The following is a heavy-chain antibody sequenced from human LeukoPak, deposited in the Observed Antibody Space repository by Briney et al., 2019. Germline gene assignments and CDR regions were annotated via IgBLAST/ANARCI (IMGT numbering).Heavy chain of an antibody. CDR1: EFTVSSNH. CDR3: ARGGSANPFDI. Sequence: GGSLRLSCAASEFTVSSNHMSWVRQAPGKGLEWVSVIYSGSSTYYADSVKGRFTISRDNSKNMLYLQMNSLRAEDTAVYYCARGGSANPFDIWGQGTMVTV. D-gene: IGHD5-12*01. J-gene: IGHJ3*02. CDR2: IYSGSST. V-gene: IGHV3-53*01.